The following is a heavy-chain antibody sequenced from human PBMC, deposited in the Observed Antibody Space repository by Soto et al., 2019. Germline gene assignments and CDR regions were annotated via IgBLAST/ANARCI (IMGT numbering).Heavy chain of an antibody. Sequence: QVQLVESGGGVVQPGRSLRLSCAASGFTFRSYGMHWVRQAPGKGLEWLAVISNDGNKKFLADSVEGRLTLSRDNSRNTLYLQIDSLRDEDTAVYYCAKDTLDCRRGDCPLYYYYGMDVCGQGTTIIVSS. CDR1: GFTFRSYG. J-gene: IGHJ6*02. V-gene: IGHV3-30*18. CDR2: ISNDGNKK. CDR3: AKDTLDCRRGDCPLYYYYGMDV. D-gene: IGHD2-21*02.